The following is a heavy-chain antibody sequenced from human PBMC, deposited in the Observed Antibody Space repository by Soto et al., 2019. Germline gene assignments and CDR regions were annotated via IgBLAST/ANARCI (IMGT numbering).Heavy chain of an antibody. CDR3: TRGGYNEGGFDY. D-gene: IGHD5-12*01. Sequence: KPXGSLRLSCAASGFTFNSYDMNWVRQAPGKGLDWVSSLNSHDGLTHYADSVKGRFAISGDNARNSLYLQMNSLRVEDTAVYYCTRGGYNEGGFDYWGQGNLVTVSS. CDR1: GFTFNSYD. J-gene: IGHJ4*02. V-gene: IGHV3-21*01. CDR2: LNSHDGLT.